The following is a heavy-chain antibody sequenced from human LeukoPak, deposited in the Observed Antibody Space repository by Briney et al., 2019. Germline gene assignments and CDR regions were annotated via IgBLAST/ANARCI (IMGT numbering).Heavy chain of an antibody. CDR2: IIPLFGMT. J-gene: IGHJ4*02. CDR3: ARGRDDNLYPDF. Sequence: SVKVSCKASGGTFSNFAITWVRQAPGQGLEWMGGIIPLFGMTNFAQQFQGRIAITTDESTSTVYMTLSSLRSDDTAVYYCARGRDDNLYPDFWGQGTRVIVSS. V-gene: IGHV1-69*05. D-gene: IGHD3-16*01. CDR1: GGTFSNFA.